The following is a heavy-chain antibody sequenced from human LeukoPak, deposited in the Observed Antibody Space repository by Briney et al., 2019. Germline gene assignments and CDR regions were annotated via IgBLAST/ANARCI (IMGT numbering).Heavy chain of an antibody. J-gene: IGHJ4*02. CDR2: IYPGDSDT. CDR3: EVGGSSGWYYFDY. V-gene: IGHV5-51*01. CDR1: GYSFTSYW. Sequence: GESLKISCKGSGYSFTSYWIAWVRQMPGKGLEWMGIIYPGDSDTRYGPSFQGPVTISADKSISTAYLQWGSLKASDTAMYYCEVGGSSGWYYFDYWGQGTLVSVSS. D-gene: IGHD6-19*01.